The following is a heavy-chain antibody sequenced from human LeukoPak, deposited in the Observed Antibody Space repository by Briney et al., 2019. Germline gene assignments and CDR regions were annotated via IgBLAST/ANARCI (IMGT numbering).Heavy chain of an antibody. CDR3: ATFSRSTYYIEYFQH. CDR2: MNPNSGNT. Sequence: ASVKVSCKASGYTFTSYDINWVRQATGQGLEWMGWMNPNSGNTGYAQKFQGRVTMTEDESTDTAYMELSSLRSEDTAVYYCATFSRSTYYIEYFQHWGQGTLVTVSS. D-gene: IGHD3-3*01. J-gene: IGHJ1*01. CDR1: GYTFTSYD. V-gene: IGHV1-8*01.